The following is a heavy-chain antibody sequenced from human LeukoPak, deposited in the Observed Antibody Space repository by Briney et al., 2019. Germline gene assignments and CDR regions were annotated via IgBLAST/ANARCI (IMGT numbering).Heavy chain of an antibody. CDR2: IYSGGSI. J-gene: IGHJ6*02. V-gene: IGHV3-53*01. CDR1: GFTASSNY. CDR3: ARDRSDFWSGCPSPYGMDV. Sequence: GGSLSFSCAASGFTASSNYMSWVGQAPGKGLKGVSVIYSGGSIYYADSVKGRFTISRDNSKNTLYLQMNSLRAEDTAVYYCARDRSDFWSGCPSPYGMDVWGQGTTVTVSS. D-gene: IGHD3-3*01.